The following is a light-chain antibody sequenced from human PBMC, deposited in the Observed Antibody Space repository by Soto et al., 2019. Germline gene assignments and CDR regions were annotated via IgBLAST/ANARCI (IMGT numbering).Light chain of an antibody. J-gene: IGKJ1*01. Sequence: DIQMTQSPSTLSASVGDRVTITCRASQSISSWLAWYQQKPGKAPKLLIYDASSLESGVPSRFSGSGSGTEFTLTISRLGPEDFAVYYCQQYGSSGTFGQGTKVDI. CDR3: QQYGSSGT. CDR2: DAS. CDR1: QSISSW. V-gene: IGKV1-5*01.